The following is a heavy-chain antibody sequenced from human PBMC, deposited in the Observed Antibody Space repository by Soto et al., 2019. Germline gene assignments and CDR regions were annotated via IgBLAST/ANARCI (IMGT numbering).Heavy chain of an antibody. CDR3: ARDGYSTSSDWPWFDP. J-gene: IGHJ5*02. Sequence: EVQLVESGGGLVQPGGSLRLSCAASGFTFSVYTMHWVRQSPGKGLEWISSITSSGTTISYADSVKGRFTISRDNAKSSLFLQMDTLRDEDTAVYYCARDGYSTSSDWPWFDPSGQGTLVTVSS. CDR2: ITSSGTTI. V-gene: IGHV3-48*02. D-gene: IGHD6-6*01. CDR1: GFTFSVYT.